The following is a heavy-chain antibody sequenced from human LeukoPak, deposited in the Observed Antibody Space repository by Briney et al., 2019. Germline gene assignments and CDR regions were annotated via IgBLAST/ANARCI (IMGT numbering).Heavy chain of an antibody. D-gene: IGHD6-13*01. J-gene: IGHJ4*02. CDR3: TSKRVAAGGGRYYFDH. CDR1: GFTLTSSG. Sequence: GGSLRLSCAASGFTLTSSGMNWVRQAPGKGLEWVSSISISSAYIWYADSVRGRFTISRDNAKNSLYLQMNSLRAEDTAVYFCTSKRVAAGGGRYYFDHWGQGTLVTVSS. CDR2: ISISSAYI. V-gene: IGHV3-21*01.